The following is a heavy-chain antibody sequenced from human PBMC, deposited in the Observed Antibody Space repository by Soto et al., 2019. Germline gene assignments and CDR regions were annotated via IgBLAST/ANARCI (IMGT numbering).Heavy chain of an antibody. V-gene: IGHV3-30-3*01. CDR1: GFTFSSFA. Sequence: GGSLRLSCAASGFTFSSFAMHWVRQAPGKGLEWVAVISYDGSNKYYADSVKGRFTISRDNSKNTLYLQMNSLRAENTAVYYCARDWSDIVVVPAAITSPLYYYYYYGMDAWGQGTTVTVSS. CDR2: ISYDGSNK. J-gene: IGHJ6*02. CDR3: ARDWSDIVVVPAAITSPLYYYYYYGMDA. D-gene: IGHD2-2*01.